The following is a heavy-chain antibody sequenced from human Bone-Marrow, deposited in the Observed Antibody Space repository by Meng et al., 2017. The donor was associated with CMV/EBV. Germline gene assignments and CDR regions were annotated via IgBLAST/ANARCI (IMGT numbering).Heavy chain of an antibody. CDR1: GGDLKSYA. J-gene: IGHJ4*02. CDR3: ARGWGGDQEAIDY. D-gene: IGHD4-17*01. CDR2: FIHIFGTR. Sequence: KASGGDLKSYAISGVRQAPGQGLEWRGVFIHIFGTRNNAQKSQGRVRITPDESTTTAYMDLSSLRSEETAVYYCARGWGGDQEAIDYWGQGTLVTVSS. V-gene: IGHV1-69*01.